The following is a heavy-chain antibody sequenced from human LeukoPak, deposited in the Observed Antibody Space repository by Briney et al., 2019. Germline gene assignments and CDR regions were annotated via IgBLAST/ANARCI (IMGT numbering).Heavy chain of an antibody. Sequence: PSETLSLTCTVSGGSISSNYWSWLRQPPGKGLEWIGYIYYSGSTNYNPSLKSRVTISVDTSKNQFSLKLSSVTAADTAVYYCAREGSIVGATPYFQHWGQGTLVTVSS. CDR3: AREGSIVGATPYFQH. J-gene: IGHJ1*01. CDR1: GGSISSNY. CDR2: IYYSGST. V-gene: IGHV4-59*01. D-gene: IGHD1-26*01.